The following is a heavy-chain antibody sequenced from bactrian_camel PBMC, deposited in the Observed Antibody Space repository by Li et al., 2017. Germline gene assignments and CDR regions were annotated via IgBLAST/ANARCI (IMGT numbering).Heavy chain of an antibody. Sequence: DVQLVESGGGSVQAGGSLRLSCVASGFTYRRKSTSRTNCMAWFRQAPGKEREGVAAINIGGGSTVYADSVKGRFTVSHDNAKTTVYLQMNRLRPEDTAMYYCAASPVLLWYGGLLKEDEYKHWGQGTQVTVS. J-gene: IGHJ4*01. CDR3: AASPVLLWYGGLLKEDEYKH. CDR2: INIGGGST. D-gene: IGHD7*01. V-gene: IGHV3S40*01. CDR1: GFTYRRKSTSRT.